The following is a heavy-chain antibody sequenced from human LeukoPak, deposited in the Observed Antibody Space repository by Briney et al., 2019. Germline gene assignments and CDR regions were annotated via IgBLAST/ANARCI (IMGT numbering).Heavy chain of an antibody. CDR1: GFSFTNTY. V-gene: IGHV3-53*01. D-gene: IGHD2-21*02. Sequence: PGGPLRLSCAAPGFSFTNTYMSWVRPAPGKGLEWVSIIYSGGNTYYADSVKGRFTISRDNSKNTLYLQMDRLRPEDTAVYYCARGTVTAPDYWGQGTLVTVSS. CDR2: IYSGGNT. J-gene: IGHJ4*02. CDR3: ARGTVTAPDY.